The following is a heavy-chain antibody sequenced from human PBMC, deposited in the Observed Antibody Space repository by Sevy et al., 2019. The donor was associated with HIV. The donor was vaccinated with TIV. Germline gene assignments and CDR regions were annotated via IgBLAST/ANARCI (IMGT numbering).Heavy chain of an antibody. CDR3: AKDISGKGEGSYYFDY. J-gene: IGHJ4*02. CDR2: ISWNSGSI. Sequence: GGSLRLSCATSGFTFDDYTMHWVRQAPGKGLEWVSGISWNSGSIGYADSVKGRFTISRDNAKNPLYLQMNSLRAEDTAFYYCAKDISGKGEGSYYFDYWRQGTQVTVSS. V-gene: IGHV3-9*01. CDR1: GFTFDDYT. D-gene: IGHD3-10*01.